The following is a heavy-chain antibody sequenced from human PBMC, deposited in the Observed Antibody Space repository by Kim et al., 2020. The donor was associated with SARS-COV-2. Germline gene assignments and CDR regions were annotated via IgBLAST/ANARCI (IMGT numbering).Heavy chain of an antibody. V-gene: IGHV3-33*08. CDR2: IWYDGSNQ. CDR3: ARAPADGDYYY. J-gene: IGHJ4*02. CDR1: GFTFSNYG. D-gene: IGHD4-17*01. Sequence: GGSLRLSCAASGFTFSNYGMHWVRQAPGKGLEWVAVIWYDGSNQYYADSVKGRFTISRDNSKNTLYLQMNSLRAEDTAVYYCARAPADGDYYYWGQGTLVAVCS.